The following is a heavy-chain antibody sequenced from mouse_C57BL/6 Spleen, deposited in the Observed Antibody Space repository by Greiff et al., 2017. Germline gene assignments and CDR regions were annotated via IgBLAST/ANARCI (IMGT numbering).Heavy chain of an antibody. D-gene: IGHD3-3*01. Sequence: DVQLVESEGGLVQPGSSMKLSCTASGFTFSDYYMAWVRQVPEKGLEWVANINYDGSSTYYLDSLKSRFIISRDNAKNILYLQMSSLKSEDTATYYCARERRDAGRDAMDYWGQGTSVTVSS. J-gene: IGHJ4*01. CDR1: GFTFSDYY. V-gene: IGHV5-16*01. CDR2: INYDGSST. CDR3: ARERRDAGRDAMDY.